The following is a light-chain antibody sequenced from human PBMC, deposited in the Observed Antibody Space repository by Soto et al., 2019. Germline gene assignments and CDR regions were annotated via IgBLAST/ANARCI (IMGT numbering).Light chain of an antibody. Sequence: DIQMTQSPSTLSASVGDRVTITCRASQSISSWLAWYQQKPGKAPKLLIYKASSLESGVPSRFSGSGSGTEFTLTISSLQPDYFATYHCQQYNSYWTFGQGTKVEIK. CDR1: QSISSW. CDR3: QQYNSYWT. CDR2: KAS. J-gene: IGKJ1*01. V-gene: IGKV1-5*03.